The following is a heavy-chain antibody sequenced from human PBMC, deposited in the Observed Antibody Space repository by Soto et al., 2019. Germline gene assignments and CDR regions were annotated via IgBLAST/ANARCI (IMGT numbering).Heavy chain of an antibody. Sequence: PSETLSLTCTVSSDPTSTHNWGLIRQTQGKGLEWIGYIYETGSTSYNPSLNSRVTISLDRSKNQFSLKLSSVTAADTAVYYCASGGRYSSYYYYGMDVWGQGTTVTVSS. CDR1: SDPTSTHN. CDR2: IYETGST. D-gene: IGHD6-13*01. J-gene: IGHJ6*02. V-gene: IGHV4-4*08. CDR3: ASGGRYSSYYYYGMDV.